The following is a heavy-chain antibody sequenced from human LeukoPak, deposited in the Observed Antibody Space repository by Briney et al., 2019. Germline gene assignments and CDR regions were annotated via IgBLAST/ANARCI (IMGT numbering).Heavy chain of an antibody. CDR1: GFTFSSYS. CDR2: ISSSSSYI. J-gene: IGHJ5*02. Sequence: KAGGSLRLSCAASGFTFSSYSMNWVRQAPGKGLEWVSSISSSSSYIHYADSVKGRFTISRDNAKNSLYLQMNSLRAEDTAVYYCARYGYSYGPFDPWGQGTLVTVSS. V-gene: IGHV3-21*01. D-gene: IGHD5-18*01. CDR3: ARYGYSYGPFDP.